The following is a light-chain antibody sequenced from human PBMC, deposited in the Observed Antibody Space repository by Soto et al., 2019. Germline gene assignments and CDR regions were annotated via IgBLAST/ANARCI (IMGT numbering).Light chain of an antibody. V-gene: IGLV2-14*01. CDR2: EVT. CDR3: CSYRSSRTWV. Sequence: QSALTQPASVSGSPGQSITISCTGTSSDIGSYNYVSWYQHYPGKAPRLLIYEVTNRPSGVSNRFSGSKSGNTASPTISGLQAEDDADYYCCSYRSSRTWVFGGGTKVTVL. J-gene: IGLJ3*02. CDR1: SSDIGSYNY.